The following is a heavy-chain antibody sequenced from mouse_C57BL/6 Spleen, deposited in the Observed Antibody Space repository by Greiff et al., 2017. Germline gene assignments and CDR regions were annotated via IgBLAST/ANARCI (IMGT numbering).Heavy chain of an antibody. Sequence: QVQLKQSGAELVRPGASVTLSCKASGYTFTDYEMHWVKQTPVHGLEWIGAIDPETGGTAYNQKFKGKAILTADKSSSTAYMELRSLTSEDSAVYYCTRRNDGYYVNFDYWGQGTTLTVSS. V-gene: IGHV1-15*01. CDR1: GYTFTDYE. CDR3: TRRNDGYYVNFDY. D-gene: IGHD2-3*01. CDR2: IDPETGGT. J-gene: IGHJ2*01.